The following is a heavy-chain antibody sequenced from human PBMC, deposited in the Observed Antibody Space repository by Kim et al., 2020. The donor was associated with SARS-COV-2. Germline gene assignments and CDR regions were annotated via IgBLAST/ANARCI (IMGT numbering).Heavy chain of an antibody. CDR2: ISGSGGST. J-gene: IGHJ4*02. V-gene: IGHV3-23*01. CDR3: AKAGVGYYYDSSGYYYPFDY. D-gene: IGHD3-22*01. Sequence: GGSLRLSCAASGFTFSSYAMSWVRQAPGKGLEWVSAISGSGGSTYYADSVKGRFTISRDNSKNTLYLQMNSLRAEDTAVYYCAKAGVGYYYDSSGYYYPFDYWGQGTLVTVSS. CDR1: GFTFSSYA.